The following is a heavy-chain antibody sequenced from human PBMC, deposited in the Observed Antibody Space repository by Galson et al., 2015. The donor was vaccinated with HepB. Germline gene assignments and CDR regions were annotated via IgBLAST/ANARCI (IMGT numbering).Heavy chain of an antibody. CDR2: IYSGGST. CDR3: ARIFGSYSSLAFDI. CDR1: GFTVSSNY. D-gene: IGHD1-26*01. J-gene: IGHJ3*02. Sequence: SLRLSCAASGFTVSSNYMSWVRQAPGKGLEWVSVIYSGGSTYYADSVKGRFTISRDNSKNTLYLQMNSLRAEDTAVYYCARIFGSYSSLAFDIWGQGTMVTVSS. V-gene: IGHV3-53*01.